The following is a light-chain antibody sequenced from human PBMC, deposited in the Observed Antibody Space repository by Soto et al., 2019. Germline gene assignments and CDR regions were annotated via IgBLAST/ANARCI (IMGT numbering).Light chain of an antibody. V-gene: IGKV3-20*01. Sequence: EIVLTQSPGTLSLSPGERVTLSCRASQSVGTSWLAWYQQKPGQSPRLLIYSTSSRATGIPDRFSGSGSETDFALTISRLEPEDSAVYYCQQYASPQWTFGQGTKVEIK. J-gene: IGKJ1*01. CDR2: STS. CDR1: QSVGTSW. CDR3: QQYASPQWT.